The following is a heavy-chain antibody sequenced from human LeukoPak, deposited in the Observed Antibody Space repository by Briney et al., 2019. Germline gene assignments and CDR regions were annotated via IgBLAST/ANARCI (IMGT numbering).Heavy chain of an antibody. CDR1: RFNFSSYS. D-gene: IGHD3-3*01. V-gene: IGHV3-21*01. Sequence: GGSLRLSCAASRFNFSSYSMNWVHQAPGKGLEWVSSISSSSSYIYYADSVKGRFTISRDNAKNSLYLQMNSLRAEDTAVYYCARGGGLRFLEWLFDYWGQGTLVTVSS. J-gene: IGHJ4*02. CDR2: ISSSSSYI. CDR3: ARGGGLRFLEWLFDY.